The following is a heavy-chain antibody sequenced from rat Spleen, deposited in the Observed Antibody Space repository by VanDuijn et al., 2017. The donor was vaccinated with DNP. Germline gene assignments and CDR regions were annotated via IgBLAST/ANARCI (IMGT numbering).Heavy chain of an antibody. Sequence: EVQLQESGPGLVKPSQSLSLTCSVSGYSITSNYWAWIRKFPGNKMEWMGYISSSGTTGYNPSLKSRISITRDTSKRQFFLQLNSVTTEDTATYYCVRHAIPGYSYFDYWGQGVTVTVSS. CDR3: VRHAIPGYSYFDY. CDR2: ISSSGTT. D-gene: IGHD1-4*01. CDR1: GYSITSNY. J-gene: IGHJ2*01. V-gene: IGHV3-1*01.